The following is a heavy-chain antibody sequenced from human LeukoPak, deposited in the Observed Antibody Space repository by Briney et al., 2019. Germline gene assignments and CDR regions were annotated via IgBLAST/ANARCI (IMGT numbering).Heavy chain of an antibody. CDR2: IDNDGSMT. CDR3: AREHRGYSSSWYDTPPYYYYYYGMDV. V-gene: IGHV3-74*01. CDR1: GFTFSSYW. J-gene: IGHJ6*02. D-gene: IGHD6-13*01. Sequence: GGSLRLSCAASGFTFSSYWMSWVRQAPGKGLVWVSRIDNDGSMTNYADSVKGRFTISRHNSKNTLYLQMNSLRAEDTAVYYCAREHRGYSSSWYDTPPYYYYYYGMDVWGQGTTVTVSS.